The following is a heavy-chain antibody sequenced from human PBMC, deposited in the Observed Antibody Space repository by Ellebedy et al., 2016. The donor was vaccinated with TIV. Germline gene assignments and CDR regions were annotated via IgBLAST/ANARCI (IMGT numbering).Heavy chain of an antibody. D-gene: IGHD1-26*01. CDR1: GITFSTHN. CDR2: IGHDGSNN. Sequence: GESLKISCTASGITFSTHNLHWVRHAPGKGLEWVAVIGHDGSNNYYAASLEGRFTISRDNSKNKLYLQMNSLRPDDTAVYYCARVGWDLVAASDVWGHGTMVTVSS. V-gene: IGHV3-33*01. CDR3: ARVGWDLVAASDV. J-gene: IGHJ3*01.